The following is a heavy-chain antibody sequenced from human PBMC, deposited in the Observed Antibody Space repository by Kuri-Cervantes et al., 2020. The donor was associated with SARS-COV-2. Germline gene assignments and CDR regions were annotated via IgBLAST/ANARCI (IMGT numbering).Heavy chain of an antibody. CDR1: GGTFSSYA. CDR3: ATGEASGSYFPHYYYYGMDV. D-gene: IGHD1-26*01. J-gene: IGHJ6*02. CDR2: IIPIFGTA. V-gene: IGHV1-69*13. Sequence: VKVSCKASGGTFSSYAISWVRQAPGQGLEWMGGIIPIFGTANYAQKFQGRVTITADKSTSTAYMELSSLRSEDTAVYYCATGEASGSYFPHYYYYGMDVWGQGTTVTVSS.